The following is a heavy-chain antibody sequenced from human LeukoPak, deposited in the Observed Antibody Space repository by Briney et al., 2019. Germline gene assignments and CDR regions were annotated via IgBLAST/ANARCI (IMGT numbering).Heavy chain of an antibody. CDR1: GFSFGSFT. CDR2: ISGSGDNT. D-gene: IGHD6-19*01. Sequence: GGSLRLSCAASGFSFGSFTMNWVRQAPGKGLEWVSSISGSGDNTYYTDSVKGRFIISRDNSGKTVYLQMRSLRAEDTAVYYCAKDHGVAVARMYYWGQGPLVTVSS. V-gene: IGHV3-23*01. J-gene: IGHJ4*02. CDR3: AKDHGVAVARMYY.